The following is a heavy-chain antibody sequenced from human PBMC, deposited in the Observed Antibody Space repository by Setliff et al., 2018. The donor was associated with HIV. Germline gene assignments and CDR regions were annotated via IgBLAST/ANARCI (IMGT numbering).Heavy chain of an antibody. D-gene: IGHD3-16*02. CDR3: ARGRFVGFDY. CDR2: FYYSGSP. Sequence: SETLSLTCTVSGGSIRSHYWNWIRQSPGKGLEWIAYFYYSGSPNYNPSLKSRVTMSVDTSKNQFSLNLTSVTAADTAVYYCARGRFVGFDYWGQGTLVTVSS. V-gene: IGHV4-59*08. CDR1: GGSIRSHY. J-gene: IGHJ4*02.